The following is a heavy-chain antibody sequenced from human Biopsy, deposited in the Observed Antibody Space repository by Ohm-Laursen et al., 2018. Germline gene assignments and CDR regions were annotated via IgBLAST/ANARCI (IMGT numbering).Heavy chain of an antibody. J-gene: IGHJ6*02. D-gene: IGHD4-23*01. CDR2: ISGGGTI. CDR3: ARDTRWSPYSMDV. V-gene: IGHV3-48*03. Sequence: SLRLSCAASGFTFSSYEMNWVRQAPGRGLEWVSYISGGGTIYYGDSMKGRVTISRDNAKNSLYLQMHSLRAEDTAAYYCARDTRWSPYSMDVWGQGTTVTVSS. CDR1: GFTFSSYE.